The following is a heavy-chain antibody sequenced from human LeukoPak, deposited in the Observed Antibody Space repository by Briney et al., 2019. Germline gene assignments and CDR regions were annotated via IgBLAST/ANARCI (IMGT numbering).Heavy chain of an antibody. CDR2: IYSGGST. Sequence: GRSLRLSRAAAGFTVSSNYMSWVRQAPGKGLEWVSVIYSGGSTYYADSVKGRFTISRDNSKNTLYLQINSLRAEDTAVYYCATDRAGYCSGGSCYDYWGQGTLVTVSS. CDR3: ATDRAGYCSGGSCYDY. V-gene: IGHV3-53*01. D-gene: IGHD2-15*01. J-gene: IGHJ4*02. CDR1: GFTVSSNY.